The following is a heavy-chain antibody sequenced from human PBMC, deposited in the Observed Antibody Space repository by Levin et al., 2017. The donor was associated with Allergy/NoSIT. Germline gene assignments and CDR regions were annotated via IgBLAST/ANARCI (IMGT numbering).Heavy chain of an antibody. D-gene: IGHD1-7*01. V-gene: IGHV4-39*07. CDR2: IYYSGRT. Sequence: PSETLSLTCTVSGGSISSSSYYWGWIRQPPGTGLEWIGSIYYSGRTYYNPSLKSRVTISVDTSKNQFSLRLSSVTAADTAVYYCARGADWNYGLPQNFDYWGQGTLVTVSS. CDR1: GGSISSSSYY. J-gene: IGHJ4*02. CDR3: ARGADWNYGLPQNFDY.